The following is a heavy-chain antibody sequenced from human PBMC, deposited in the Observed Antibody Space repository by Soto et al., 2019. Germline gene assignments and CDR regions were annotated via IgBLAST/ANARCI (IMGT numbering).Heavy chain of an antibody. D-gene: IGHD3-16*02. V-gene: IGHV1-2*04. CDR1: GYTFTGYY. J-gene: IGHJ6*03. Sequence: QVQLVQSGAAVKKPGASVKVSCKASGYTFTGYYIHWVRQAPGQGLEWMGWINPNSGRTNYAQKFQGWVTMTRDTSISTAYMELSRLRSDDTAVYYCARGSNHRNYYYYYMDVWGKGTTVTVSS. CDR2: INPNSGRT. CDR3: ARGSNHRNYYYYYMDV.